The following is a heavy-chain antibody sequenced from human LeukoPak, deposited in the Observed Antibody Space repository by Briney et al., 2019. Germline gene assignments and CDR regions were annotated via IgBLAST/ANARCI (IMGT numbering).Heavy chain of an antibody. D-gene: IGHD6-6*01. CDR3: AATTIAARPLGSGPIDY. J-gene: IGHJ4*02. CDR2: FNHSGST. Sequence: SETLSLTCAVYGGSFSGYYWSWIRQPPGKGLEWIGEFNHSGSTNYNPSLKSRVTISVDTSKNQFSLKLSSVTAADTAVYYCAATTIAARPLGSGPIDYWGQGTLVTVSS. V-gene: IGHV4-34*01. CDR1: GGSFSGYY.